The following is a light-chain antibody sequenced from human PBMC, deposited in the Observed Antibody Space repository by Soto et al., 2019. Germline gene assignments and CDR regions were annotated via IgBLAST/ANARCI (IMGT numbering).Light chain of an antibody. J-gene: IGKJ1*01. V-gene: IGKV3-20*01. CDR1: QTVSSSF. CDR3: QQFGSLGT. CDR2: DAS. Sequence: VLTQSPGTLSLSTGERATLSCRTSQTVSSSFLAWYQQKPGQAPRLLMFDASNRATDIPDRFSGSGSGTDFTLTIGRLEPEDFAVYYCQQFGSLGTFGQGTKVDIK.